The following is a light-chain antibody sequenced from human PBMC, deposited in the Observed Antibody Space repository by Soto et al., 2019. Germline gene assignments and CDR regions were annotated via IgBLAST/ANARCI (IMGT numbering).Light chain of an antibody. Sequence: DIQMTQSPSSLSASVGDRVTITCRASQSISSYLNWYQQKPGKAPKLLIYAASSLQSGVPSRFSGSGCGKDFTLTISRLQHEDFATYYCQQSYSTPIFGGGTKVDIK. CDR3: QQSYSTPI. CDR2: AAS. V-gene: IGKV1-39*01. CDR1: QSISSY. J-gene: IGKJ4*01.